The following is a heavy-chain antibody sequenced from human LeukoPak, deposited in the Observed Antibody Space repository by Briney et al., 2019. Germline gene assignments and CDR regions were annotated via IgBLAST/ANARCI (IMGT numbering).Heavy chain of an antibody. Sequence: PSETLSLTCTVSGGSISSYYWSWIRQPAGKGLEWIGRIYTSGSTNYNPSLKSRVTMSVDTSKNQFSLKLSSVTAADTAVYYCARAHCSSTSCSPTESFDIWGQGTMVTVSS. J-gene: IGHJ3*02. CDR3: ARAHCSSTSCSPTESFDI. D-gene: IGHD2-2*01. CDR1: GGSISSYY. V-gene: IGHV4-4*07. CDR2: IYTSGST.